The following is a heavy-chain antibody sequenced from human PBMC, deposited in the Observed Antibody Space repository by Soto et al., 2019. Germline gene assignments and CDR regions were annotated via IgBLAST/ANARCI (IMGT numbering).Heavy chain of an antibody. CDR1: GFTFSSYA. V-gene: IGHV3-23*01. Sequence: GGSLRLSCAASGFTFSSYAMSWVRQAPGKGPEWVSAISGSGGSTYYADSVKGRFTISRDNSKNTLYLQMNSLRAEDTAVYYCAKDPPQGGYVDYFDYWGQGTLVTVSS. CDR2: ISGSGGST. CDR3: AKDPPQGGYVDYFDY. D-gene: IGHD5-12*01. J-gene: IGHJ4*02.